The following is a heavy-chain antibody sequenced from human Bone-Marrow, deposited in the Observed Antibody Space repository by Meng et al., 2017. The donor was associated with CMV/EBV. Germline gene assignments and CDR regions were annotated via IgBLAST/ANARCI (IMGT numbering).Heavy chain of an antibody. CDR2: IDHSGTA. Sequence: GSLRLSCSVSGYSISNGYYWAWIRQPPGEGLEWIATIDHSGTAYYNPSLKSRVTMAVDTSTNQFSLKLHSVTAADTAVFYCARISVSGRLGFWGQGTLVTVSS. J-gene: IGHJ4*02. D-gene: IGHD1-20*01. CDR3: ARISVSGRLGF. CDR1: GYSISNGYY. V-gene: IGHV4-38-2*02.